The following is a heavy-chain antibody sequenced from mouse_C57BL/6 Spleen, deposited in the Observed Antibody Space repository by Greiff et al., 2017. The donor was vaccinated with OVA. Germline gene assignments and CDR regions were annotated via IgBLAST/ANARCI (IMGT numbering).Heavy chain of an antibody. CDR1: GFTFSDAW. V-gene: IGHV6-6*01. Sequence: EVNLVESGGGLVQPGGSMKLSCAASGFTFSDAWMDWVRQSPEKGLEWVAEIRNKANNHATYYAESVKGRFTISRDDSKRSVYLQMNSLRAEDTGIYYCTREDDGYLYFDVWGTGTTVTVSS. CDR2: IRNKANNHAT. J-gene: IGHJ1*03. D-gene: IGHD2-3*01. CDR3: TREDDGYLYFDV.